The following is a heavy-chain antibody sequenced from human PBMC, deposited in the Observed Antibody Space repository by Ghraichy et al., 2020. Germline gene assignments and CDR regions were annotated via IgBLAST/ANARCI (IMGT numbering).Heavy chain of an antibody. CDR3: ARSPGVGNYYGMDV. J-gene: IGHJ6*02. D-gene: IGHD3-3*01. CDR2: ILYSGST. V-gene: IGHV4-61*01. CDR1: GGSVSSGRYS. Sequence: SETLSLTCTVSGGSVSSGRYSWSWIRQPPGKGLEWIGYILYSGSTNYNPSLKSRVTISVGTSKIQFSLKLRSVTAADTAVSYGARSPGVGNYYGMDVWGQGTTVTVSS.